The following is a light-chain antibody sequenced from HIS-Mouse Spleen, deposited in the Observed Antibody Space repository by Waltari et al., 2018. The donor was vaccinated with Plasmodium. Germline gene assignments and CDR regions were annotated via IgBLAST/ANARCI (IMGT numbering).Light chain of an antibody. V-gene: IGLV3-10*01. Sequence: SYELTQPPSVSVSPGQTARITCPGDALPTQYGYWYQQKAGQAPLLAIYEDSKRPSGIPESISGSSSGTMATLTISGAQVEEEADYYCYSTDSSGNHRVFGGGTKLTVL. J-gene: IGLJ3*02. CDR2: EDS. CDR1: ALPTQY. CDR3: YSTDSSGNHRV.